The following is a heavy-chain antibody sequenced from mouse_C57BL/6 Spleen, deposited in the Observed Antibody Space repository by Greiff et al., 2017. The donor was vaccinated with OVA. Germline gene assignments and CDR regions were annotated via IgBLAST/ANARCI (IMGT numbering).Heavy chain of an antibody. V-gene: IGHV1-26*01. Sequence: EVQLQQSGPELVKPGASVKISCKASGYTFTDYYMNWVKQSHGKSLEWIGAINPNNGGTSYNQKFKGKATLTVDKSSSPAYMELRSLTSEDSAVYYCARGGYYGSSSYAMDYWGQGTSVTVSS. D-gene: IGHD1-1*01. J-gene: IGHJ4*01. CDR1: GYTFTDYY. CDR2: INPNNGGT. CDR3: ARGGYYGSSSYAMDY.